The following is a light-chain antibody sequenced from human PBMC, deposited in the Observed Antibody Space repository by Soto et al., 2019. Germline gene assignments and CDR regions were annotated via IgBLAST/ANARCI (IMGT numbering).Light chain of an antibody. CDR2: ATS. J-gene: IGKJ2*01. Sequence: DIPMTQSPSSVSASVGDIVNITCRATLVISSWLDWDQQKRGKAPKLLVYATSNLQSGVPSRFSGSGSGTDFSLTITSLQPEDFATYYCQQANSFPYTFGEGTKLEIK. CDR3: QQANSFPYT. CDR1: LVISSW. V-gene: IGKV1-12*01.